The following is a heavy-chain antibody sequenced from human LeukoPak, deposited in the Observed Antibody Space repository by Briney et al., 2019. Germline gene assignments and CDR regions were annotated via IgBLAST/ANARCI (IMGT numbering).Heavy chain of an antibody. V-gene: IGHV3-23*01. CDR1: GFTFSNAW. CDR2: ISGSGGST. J-gene: IGHJ1*01. D-gene: IGHD2-2*01. Sequence: GGSLRLSCAASGFTFSNAWMSWVRQAPGKGLEWVSAISGSGGSTYYADSVKGRFTISRDNSKNTLYLQMNSLRAEDTAVYYCAKEGRPAAFAEYFQHWGQGTLVTVSS. CDR3: AKEGRPAAFAEYFQH.